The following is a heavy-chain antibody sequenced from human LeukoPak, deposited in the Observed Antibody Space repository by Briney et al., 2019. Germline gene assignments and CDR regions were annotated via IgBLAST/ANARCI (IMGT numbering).Heavy chain of an antibody. J-gene: IGHJ6*02. V-gene: IGHV1-69*13. CDR1: GGTFSSYA. D-gene: IGHD4-17*01. Sequence: SVKVSCKASGGTFSSYAISWVRQAPGQGLEWMGGIIPIFGTANYAQKFQDRVTITADESTSTAYMELSSLRSEDTAVYYCARLGPVTTKDYGMDVWGQGTTVTVSS. CDR2: IIPIFGTA. CDR3: ARLGPVTTKDYGMDV.